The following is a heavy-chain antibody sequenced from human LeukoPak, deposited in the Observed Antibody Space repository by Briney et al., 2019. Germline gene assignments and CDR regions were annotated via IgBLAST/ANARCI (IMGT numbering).Heavy chain of an antibody. CDR1: GGSISSYY. CDR2: TYYSGST. CDR3: ARWTLQSRYNWFDP. Sequence: SETLSLTCTGSGGSISSYYWSWLRQPPGKGLEWIGYTYYSGSTNYNPSLKSRVTISVDTSKNQFSLKLSSVTAADTAVYYCARWTLQSRYNWFDPWGQGTLVTVSS. J-gene: IGHJ5*02. D-gene: IGHD3/OR15-3a*01. V-gene: IGHV4-59*01.